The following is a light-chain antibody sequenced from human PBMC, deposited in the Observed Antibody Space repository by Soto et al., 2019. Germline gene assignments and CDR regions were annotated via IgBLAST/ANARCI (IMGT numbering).Light chain of an antibody. CDR1: RSNIGTNT. CDR3: AAWDDSLNRPV. CDR2: DNY. V-gene: IGLV1-44*01. Sequence: QSVLTQAPSASGAPGQRVTMSCSGSRSNIGTNTVNWYQQRPGTPPKFLIYDNYRRPSGVPDRFSGSQSGTSASLAINGLQSEDEADYYCAAWDDSLNRPVFGGGTKLTVL. J-gene: IGLJ2*01.